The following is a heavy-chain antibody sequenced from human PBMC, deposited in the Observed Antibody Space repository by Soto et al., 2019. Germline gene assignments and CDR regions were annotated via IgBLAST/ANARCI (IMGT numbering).Heavy chain of an antibody. J-gene: IGHJ6*02. Sequence: QVQLVQSGAEVKKPGSSVKVFCKASGGTFSNYTISWVRQAPGQGLEWMGGIIPVFGTTDYDQEFQGRVTITAEGSTSTAYMKLGSLRSADTAVYYCARSSPYIVVRKPTRNQDYYGMDVWGQGTTVTVAS. D-gene: IGHD3-22*01. CDR1: GGTFSNYT. CDR3: ARSSPYIVVRKPTRNQDYYGMDV. V-gene: IGHV1-69*01. CDR2: IIPVFGTT.